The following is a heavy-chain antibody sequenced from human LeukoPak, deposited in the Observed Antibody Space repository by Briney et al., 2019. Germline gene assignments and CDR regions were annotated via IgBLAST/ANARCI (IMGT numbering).Heavy chain of an antibody. CDR2: INHSGST. V-gene: IGHV4-34*01. CDR3: ASATTYYYDSSGYYRK. D-gene: IGHD3-22*01. Sequence: PSETLSLTCAVYGGSFSGYYWSRIRQPPGKGLEWIGEINHSGSTNYNPSLKSRVTISVDTSKNQFSLKLSSVTAADTAVYYCASATTYYYDSSGYYRKWGQGTLVTVSS. CDR1: GGSFSGYY. J-gene: IGHJ4*02.